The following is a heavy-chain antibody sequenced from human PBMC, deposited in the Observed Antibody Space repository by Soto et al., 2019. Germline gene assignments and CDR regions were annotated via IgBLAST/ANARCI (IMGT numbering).Heavy chain of an antibody. CDR3: ARDRGQVAVAGTPMDYYYYGMDV. Sequence: ASVKVSCKASGYTFTGYYMHWVRQAPGQGPEWMGWINPNSGGTNYAQKFQGWVTMTRDTSISTAYMELSRLRSDDTAVYYCARDRGQVAVAGTPMDYYYYGMDVWGQGTTVTVSS. CDR1: GYTFTGYY. J-gene: IGHJ6*02. V-gene: IGHV1-2*04. D-gene: IGHD6-19*01. CDR2: INPNSGGT.